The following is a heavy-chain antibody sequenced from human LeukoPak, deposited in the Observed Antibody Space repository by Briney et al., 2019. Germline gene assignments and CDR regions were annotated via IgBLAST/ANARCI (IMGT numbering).Heavy chain of an antibody. CDR1: GFTFDDYA. CDR3: AKDAEMARYTTYYYYMDV. CDR2: LSWDSSST. D-gene: IGHD5-24*01. J-gene: IGHJ6*03. Sequence: GGYLSFSGAASGFTFDDYAMDRLRQAQGKGLKGCSILSWDSSSTYYAESVKRRFTISRDNSKNSLYLQMNSLRAEDTALYYCAKDAEMARYTTYYYYMDVWGKGTTVTVSS. V-gene: IGHV3-43D*03.